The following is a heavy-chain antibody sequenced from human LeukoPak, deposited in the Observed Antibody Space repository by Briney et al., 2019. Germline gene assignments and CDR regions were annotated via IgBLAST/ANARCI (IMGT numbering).Heavy chain of an antibody. CDR2: ISGRATTI. CDR1: GFTFGSYE. J-gene: IGHJ4*02. D-gene: IGHD6-19*01. CDR3: ARLQWLAPYYFEF. V-gene: IGHV3-48*03. Sequence: GGSLRLSCAASGFTFGSYEMMWVRQAPGKGLERIAYISGRATTIYYADSVKGRFTISRDNAKNLLYLQMNSLRVEDTAVYFCARLQWLAPYYFEFWGQGTLVTVSS.